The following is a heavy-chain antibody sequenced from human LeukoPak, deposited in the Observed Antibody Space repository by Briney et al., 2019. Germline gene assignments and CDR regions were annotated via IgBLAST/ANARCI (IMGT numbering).Heavy chain of an antibody. V-gene: IGHV3-43*01. D-gene: IGHD6-19*01. CDR2: IRWDGGEI. Sequence: GGSLRLSCAASGFTFHDYTMHWVRQPPGKGLEWVSLIRWDGGEIHYADSLKGRFTISRDNSKNSLFLQMNSLGIEDTALYYCAKATSSGWGYAFDVWGRGTMVTVSA. CDR1: GFTFHDYT. J-gene: IGHJ3*01. CDR3: AKATSSGWGYAFDV.